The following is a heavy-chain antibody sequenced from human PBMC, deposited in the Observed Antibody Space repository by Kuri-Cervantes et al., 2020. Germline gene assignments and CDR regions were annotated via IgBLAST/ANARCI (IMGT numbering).Heavy chain of an antibody. CDR1: GFTFSSYW. CDR2: IEQDGSEK. CDR3: ARDRHFDF. V-gene: IGHV3-7*04. Sequence: GESLKISCAASGFTFSSYWMSWARQAPGKGLEWVANIEQDGSEKCYVDSVKGRFTISRDNAKNSLYLQMNSLRAEDTAVYYCARDRHFDFWGQGALVTVSS. J-gene: IGHJ4*02.